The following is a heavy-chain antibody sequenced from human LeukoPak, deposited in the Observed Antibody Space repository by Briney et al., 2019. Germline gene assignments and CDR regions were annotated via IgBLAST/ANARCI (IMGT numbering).Heavy chain of an antibody. Sequence: GGSLRLSCAASGFTFSSYGMHWVRQAPGKGLEWVAVIWYDGSNKYYADSVKGRFTISRDNSKNTLYLQMNSLRAEDTAVYYCARDPYASGNGDEFDFWGQGTLVSVSS. CDR1: GFTFSSYG. CDR3: ARDPYASGNGDEFDF. V-gene: IGHV3-33*01. CDR2: IWYDGSNK. J-gene: IGHJ4*02. D-gene: IGHD3-10*01.